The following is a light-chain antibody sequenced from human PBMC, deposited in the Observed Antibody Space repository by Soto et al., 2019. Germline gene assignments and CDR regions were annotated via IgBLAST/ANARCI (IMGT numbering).Light chain of an antibody. CDR3: QQYNDWPLT. CDR1: QSVTYN. Sequence: EVVMTQSPATLSVSPGERATLSCRASQSVTYNLAWYQQKPGQAPRLLIYGASTRATGIPARFSGSGFGTEFTLTISSLQSEDFAVYYCQQYNDWPLTFGGGTKVGIK. V-gene: IGKV3-15*01. J-gene: IGKJ4*01. CDR2: GAS.